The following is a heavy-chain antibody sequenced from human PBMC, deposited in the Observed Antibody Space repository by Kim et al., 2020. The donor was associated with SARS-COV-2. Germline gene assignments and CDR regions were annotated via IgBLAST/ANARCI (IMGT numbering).Heavy chain of an antibody. Sequence: SVKVSCKASGGTFSSYAISWVRQAPGQGLEWMGGIIPIFGTANYAQKFQGRVTITADKSTSTAYMELSSLRSEDTAVYYCSRGSVKSYGLWFGELLDGMGVWGQGTTVTVSS. CDR1: GGTFSSYA. J-gene: IGHJ6*02. V-gene: IGHV1-69*06. CDR2: IIPIFGTA. D-gene: IGHD3-10*01. CDR3: SRGSVKSYGLWFGELLDGMGV.